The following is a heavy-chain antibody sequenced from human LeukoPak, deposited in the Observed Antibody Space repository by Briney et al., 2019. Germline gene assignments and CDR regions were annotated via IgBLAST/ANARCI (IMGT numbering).Heavy chain of an antibody. CDR1: GGSISSYY. CDR3: ARDPLYCSGGSCYSFNWFDP. V-gene: IGHV4-4*07. J-gene: IGHJ5*02. CDR2: IYTSGST. D-gene: IGHD2-15*01. Sequence: PSETLSLTCTVSGGSISSYYWSWIRQPAGKGLEWIGRIYTSGSTNYNPSLKSRVTMSVDTSKNQSSLKLSSVTAADTAVYYCARDPLYCSGGSCYSFNWFDPWGQGTLVTVSS.